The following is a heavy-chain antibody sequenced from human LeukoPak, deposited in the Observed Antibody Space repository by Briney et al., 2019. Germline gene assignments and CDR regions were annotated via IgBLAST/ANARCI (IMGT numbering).Heavy chain of an antibody. D-gene: IGHD5-18*01. CDR3: ARDRDTAMVVFDY. Sequence: GGSLRLSCAASGFTFSNYWMSWVRQAPGKGLEWVANIKEDGSEKYYVDSVKGRFTISRDNAKNSLYLQMNSLRAEDTAVYYCARDRDTAMVVFDYWGQGTLVTVSS. J-gene: IGHJ4*02. CDR1: GFTFSNYW. V-gene: IGHV3-7*01. CDR2: IKEDGSEK.